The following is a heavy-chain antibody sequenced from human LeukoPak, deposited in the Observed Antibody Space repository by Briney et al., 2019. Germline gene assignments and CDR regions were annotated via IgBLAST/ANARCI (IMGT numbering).Heavy chain of an antibody. Sequence: GGSLRLSCAASGFTFSEYYMDWVRQAPGKGLEWVGRSRNKDNSYTTEYAASVKGRFTISRDDSENSLYLQINSLKTEDTAVYYCVRASYGWGRNYFDDWGQGTLVTVSS. CDR1: GFTFSEYY. D-gene: IGHD3-10*01. CDR2: SRNKDNSYTT. CDR3: VRASYGWGRNYFDD. V-gene: IGHV3-72*01. J-gene: IGHJ4*02.